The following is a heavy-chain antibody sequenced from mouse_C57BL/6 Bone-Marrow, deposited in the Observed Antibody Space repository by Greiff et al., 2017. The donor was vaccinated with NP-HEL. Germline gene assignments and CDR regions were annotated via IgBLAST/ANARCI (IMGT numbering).Heavy chain of an antibody. J-gene: IGHJ4*01. Sequence: QVQLQQSGAELARPGASVKLSCKASGYTFTSYGISWVKQRTGQGLEWIGEIYPRSGTTYYNEKFKGKATLTADKSSSTAYMELRSLTSEDSAVYFCAIYYDYNYYAMDYWGQGTSVTVSS. V-gene: IGHV1-81*01. CDR2: IYPRSGTT. CDR1: GYTFTSYG. D-gene: IGHD2-4*01. CDR3: AIYYDYNYYAMDY.